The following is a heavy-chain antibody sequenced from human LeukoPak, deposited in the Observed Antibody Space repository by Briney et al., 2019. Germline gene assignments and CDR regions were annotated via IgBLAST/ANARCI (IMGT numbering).Heavy chain of an antibody. V-gene: IGHV3-64*05. CDR3: VKDLNSYSFDY. Sequence: GGSLRLSCSASGFTFRNYGMHWVRQAPGKGLEYVSTISSNVGSTSYADLVKGRFTISRDNSKNTLYIQMSSLRAEDTAVYYCVKDLNSYSFDYWGQGTLVTVPS. CDR1: GFTFRNYG. J-gene: IGHJ4*02. CDR2: ISSNVGST. D-gene: IGHD1-7*01.